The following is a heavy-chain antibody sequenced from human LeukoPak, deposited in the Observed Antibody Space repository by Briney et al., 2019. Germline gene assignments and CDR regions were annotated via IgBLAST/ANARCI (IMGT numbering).Heavy chain of an antibody. V-gene: IGHV3-7*01. CDR2: IKQDGSEK. CDR3: AREPSYDFLPYYMDV. Sequence: GGSLRLSCAASGFTFSSYWMSWVRQAPGKGLEWVANIKQDGSEKYYVDSVKGRFTISRDNAKNSLYPQMNSLRAEDTAVYYCAREPSYDFLPYYMDVWGKGTTVTVSS. CDR1: GFTFSSYW. J-gene: IGHJ6*03. D-gene: IGHD3-3*01.